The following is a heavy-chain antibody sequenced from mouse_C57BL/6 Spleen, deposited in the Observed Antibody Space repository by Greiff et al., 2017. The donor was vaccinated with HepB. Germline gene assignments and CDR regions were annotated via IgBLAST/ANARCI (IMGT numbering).Heavy chain of an antibody. CDR1: GYTFTNYW. J-gene: IGHJ2*01. V-gene: IGHV1-63*01. Sequence: VQLQESGAELVRPGTSVKMSCKASGYTFTNYWIGWAKQRPGHGLEWIGDIYPGGGYTNYNEKFKSKATLTVDTSSSTAYMQLSSLTSEDSAVYYCATTYGNYLDYWGQGTTLTVSS. CDR2: IYPGGGYT. D-gene: IGHD2-10*02. CDR3: ATTYGNYLDY.